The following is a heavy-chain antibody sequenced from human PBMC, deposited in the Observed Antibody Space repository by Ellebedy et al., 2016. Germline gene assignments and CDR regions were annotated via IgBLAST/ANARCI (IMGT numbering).Heavy chain of an antibody. CDR2: ISSSSSTI. J-gene: IGHJ4*02. D-gene: IGHD6-19*01. CDR1: GFTFSSYA. Sequence: GESLKISCAASGFTFSSYAMHWVRQAPGKGLEWVSYISSSSSTIYYADSVKGRFTISRDNAKNSLYLQMNSLRAEDTAVYYCARDRPVAGKLMWGPFDSWGQGTLVTVSS. V-gene: IGHV3-48*04. CDR3: ARDRPVAGKLMWGPFDS.